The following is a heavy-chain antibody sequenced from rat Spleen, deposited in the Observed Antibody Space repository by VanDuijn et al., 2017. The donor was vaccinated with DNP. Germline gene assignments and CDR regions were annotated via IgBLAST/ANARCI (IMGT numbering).Heavy chain of an antibody. J-gene: IGHJ3*01. V-gene: IGHV5-17*01. CDR2: IIHEGSSI. CDR1: GLTFSDYA. D-gene: IGHD1-2*01. Sequence: EVQLLESGGGLVQPGGSLKLACAASGLTFSDYAMAWVRQAPKKGLEWVATIIHEGSSIYYRDSVKGRFTISRDNAKSTLYLQMDSLRSEDTATYYCARSDSYGFPYWGQGTLVTVSS. CDR3: ARSDSYGFPY.